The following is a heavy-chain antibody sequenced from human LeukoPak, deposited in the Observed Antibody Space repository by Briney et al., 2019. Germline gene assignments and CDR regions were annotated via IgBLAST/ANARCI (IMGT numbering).Heavy chain of an antibody. J-gene: IGHJ4*02. CDR1: GFTVSSNY. Sequence: GGSLRLSCAASGFTVSSNYMSWARQAPGKGLEWVSAISGSGGSTYYADSVKGRFTISRDNSKNTLYLQMNSLRAEDTAVYYCAKWDSMTAVAGCFDYWGQGTLVTVSS. D-gene: IGHD6-19*01. CDR3: AKWDSMTAVAGCFDY. V-gene: IGHV3-23*01. CDR2: ISGSGGST.